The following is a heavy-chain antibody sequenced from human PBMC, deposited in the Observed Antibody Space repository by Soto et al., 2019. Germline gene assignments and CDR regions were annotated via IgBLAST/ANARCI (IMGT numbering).Heavy chain of an antibody. CDR3: AKDLVRSLSYYYDSSGYFDY. D-gene: IGHD3-22*01. J-gene: IGHJ4*02. V-gene: IGHV3-23*01. Sequence: GGSLRLSCAASGFTFSSYAMSWVRQAPGKGLEWVSAISGSGGSTYYADSVKGRFTISRDNSKNTLYLQMNSLRAEDTAVYYCAKDLVRSLSYYYDSSGYFDYWGQGTLVTVSS. CDR2: ISGSGGST. CDR1: GFTFSSYA.